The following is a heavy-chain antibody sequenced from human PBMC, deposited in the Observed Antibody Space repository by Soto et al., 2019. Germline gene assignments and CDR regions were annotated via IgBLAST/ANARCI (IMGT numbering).Heavy chain of an antibody. V-gene: IGHV3-23*01. D-gene: IGHD2-15*01. CDR3: AKHLSNGSPDY. CDR2: ISGSGGGT. Sequence: EVQLLESGGALXXPGGXLRXSXAASGFTFSSYAMSWVRQAPGKGLEWVSLISGSGGGTYYADSVKGRFTISRDNSKNTLYLQMNSLRAEDTAVFYCAKHLSNGSPDYWGQGTLVTVSS. CDR1: GFTFSSYA. J-gene: IGHJ4*02.